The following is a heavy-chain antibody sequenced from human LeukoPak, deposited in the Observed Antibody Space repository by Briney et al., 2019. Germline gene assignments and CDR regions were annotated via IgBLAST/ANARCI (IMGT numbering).Heavy chain of an antibody. CDR1: GFTFSSHT. D-gene: IGHD2-21*02. V-gene: IGHV3-21*04. J-gene: IGHJ1*01. Sequence: GGSLRLSCAASGFTFSSHTMNWVRQAPGKGLEWVACVSSNVNKMYYAESVRGRFTISRDNAKNSLYLQMNSLRAEDTALYYCAKDLWAASPVVTVPFFQHWGQGTLVTVSS. CDR3: AKDLWAASPVVTVPFFQH. CDR2: VSSNVNKM.